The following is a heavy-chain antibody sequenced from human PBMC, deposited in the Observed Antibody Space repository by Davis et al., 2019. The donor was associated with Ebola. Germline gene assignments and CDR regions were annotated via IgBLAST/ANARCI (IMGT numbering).Heavy chain of an antibody. J-gene: IGHJ6*04. D-gene: IGHD3-3*01. CDR1: GYSFTSYW. CDR2: IDPSDSYT. Sequence: PGGSLRLSCKGSGYSFTSYWISWVRQMPGKGLEWMGRIDPSDSYTNYSPSFQGHVTISADKSISTAYLQWSSLKASDTAMYYCARQGGYDFWSGYPIYDTNVWGKGTTVTVSS. V-gene: IGHV5-10-1*01. CDR3: ARQGGYDFWSGYPIYDTNV.